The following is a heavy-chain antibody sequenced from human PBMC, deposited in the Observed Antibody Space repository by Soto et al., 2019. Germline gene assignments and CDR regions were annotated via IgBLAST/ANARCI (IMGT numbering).Heavy chain of an antibody. CDR1: GFIFSSYG. CDR2: IWSDGIKQ. D-gene: IGHD6-13*01. V-gene: IGHV3-33*01. J-gene: IGHJ4*02. CDR3: AREPRVAAVGAPDD. Sequence: QVQLVESGGGMVQPGRSLRLSCAASGFIFSSYGMHWVRQAPGKGLEWVAIIWSDGIKQYYADSVRGRFTISRDNSKNTLALQMNSLRVEDTAVYYCAREPRVAAVGAPDDWGPGALVTVSS.